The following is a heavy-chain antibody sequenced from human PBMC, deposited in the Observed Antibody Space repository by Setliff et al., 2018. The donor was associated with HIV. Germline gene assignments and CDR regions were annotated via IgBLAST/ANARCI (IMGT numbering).Heavy chain of an antibody. Sequence: PSETLSLTCAVSGGSVSSPSCYWGWIRQPPGKGLEWTGSMYHTGSTYYSPSLNSRFTISVDTSKNQFSLKLRSVTAADTAVYYCARQPLYNDYNWRSYYFDYWGQGSLVTVSS. CDR2: MYHTGST. V-gene: IGHV4-39*01. D-gene: IGHD4-4*01. CDR1: GGSVSSPSCY. J-gene: IGHJ4*02. CDR3: ARQPLYNDYNWRSYYFDY.